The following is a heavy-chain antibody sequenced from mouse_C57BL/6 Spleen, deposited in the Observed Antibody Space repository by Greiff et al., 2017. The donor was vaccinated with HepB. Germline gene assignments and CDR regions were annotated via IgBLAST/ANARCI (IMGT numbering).Heavy chain of an antibody. D-gene: IGHD1-1*01. CDR3: AGATGGANNAMDY. J-gene: IGHJ4*01. Sequence: EVQLQQSGPELVKPGASVKMSCKASGYTFTDYNMHWVKQSHGKSLEWIGYINPNNGGTSYNQKFKGKATLTVNKSSSTAYMELRSLTSEESAVYYCAGATGGANNAMDYWGQGTSVTVSS. V-gene: IGHV1-22*01. CDR2: INPNNGGT. CDR1: GYTFTDYN.